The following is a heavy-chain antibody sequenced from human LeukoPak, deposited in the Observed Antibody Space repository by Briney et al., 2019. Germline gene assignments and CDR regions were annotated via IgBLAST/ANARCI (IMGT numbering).Heavy chain of an antibody. J-gene: IGHJ4*02. CDR1: GFTFSSYW. D-gene: IGHD3-22*01. V-gene: IGHV3-74*01. CDR2: INSDGSST. CDR3: ARSPYDSSGYYRSFDY. Sequence: GGSLRLTCAASGFTFSSYWMHWVRQAPGKGLVWLSRINSDGSSTNYADPVKGRFTISRDNAKNTLYLQMNSLRAEDTAVFYCARSPYDSSGYYRSFDYWSQGIMVTVSS.